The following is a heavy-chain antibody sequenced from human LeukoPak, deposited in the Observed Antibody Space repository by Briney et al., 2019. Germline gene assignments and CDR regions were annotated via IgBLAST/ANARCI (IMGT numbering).Heavy chain of an antibody. Sequence: ASVKVSCKASGYTFTSYAMHWVRQAPGQRLEWMGWINAGNGNTKYSQKFQGRVTITADESTSTAYMELSSLRSEDTAVYYCARGLGSYCSSTSCPFDYWGQGTLVTVSS. D-gene: IGHD2-2*01. CDR3: ARGLGSYCSSTSCPFDY. CDR1: GYTFTSYA. J-gene: IGHJ4*02. CDR2: INAGNGNT. V-gene: IGHV1-3*01.